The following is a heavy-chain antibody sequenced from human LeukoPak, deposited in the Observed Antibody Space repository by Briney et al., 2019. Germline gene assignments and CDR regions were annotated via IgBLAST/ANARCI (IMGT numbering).Heavy chain of an antibody. CDR2: ICNSGST. Sequence: SETLSLTCTVSGDSISSYYWSWVRQPPGKGLEWIGDICNSGSTDYNASLKSRVTISVDTSKNQFSLKVRSVTAADTAVYYCAREPDAFDIWGQGTMVTVSS. CDR1: GDSISSYY. J-gene: IGHJ3*02. CDR3: AREPDAFDI. V-gene: IGHV4-59*01.